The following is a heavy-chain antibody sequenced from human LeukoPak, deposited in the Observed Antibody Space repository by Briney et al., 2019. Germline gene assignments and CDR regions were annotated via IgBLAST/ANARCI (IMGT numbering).Heavy chain of an antibody. D-gene: IGHD2-2*01. J-gene: IGHJ5*02. Sequence: PSQTLSLTCTVSGGSISSGNYYWSWIRQPAGKGLEWIGRIYTSGSTNYNPSLKSRVTISVDTSKNQFSLKLSSVTAADTAVYYRARDIRRAVPAATAGWFDPWGQGTLVTVSS. CDR2: IYTSGST. V-gene: IGHV4-61*02. CDR1: GGSISSGNYY. CDR3: ARDIRRAVPAATAGWFDP.